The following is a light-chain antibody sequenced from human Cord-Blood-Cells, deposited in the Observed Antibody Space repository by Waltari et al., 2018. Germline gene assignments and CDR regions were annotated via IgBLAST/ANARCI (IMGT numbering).Light chain of an antibody. CDR1: RRDVGGYNY. Sequence: QSALTQPASVSGSPGQSITIPCTGTRRDVGGYNYVSWYQQHPGKAPKLMIYDVSNRPSGVSNRCSGSKSGNTASLTISGLQAEDEADYYCSSYTSSSTWVFGGGTKLTVL. CDR2: DVS. CDR3: SSYTSSSTWV. J-gene: IGLJ3*02. V-gene: IGLV2-14*01.